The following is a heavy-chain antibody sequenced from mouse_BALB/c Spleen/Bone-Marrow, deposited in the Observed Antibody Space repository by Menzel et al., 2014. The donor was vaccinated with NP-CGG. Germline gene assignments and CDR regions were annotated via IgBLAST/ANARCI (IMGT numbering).Heavy chain of an antibody. V-gene: IGHV1-14*01. D-gene: IGHD1-1*01. CDR3: ARRPSFNGSSYGAMDY. J-gene: IGHJ4*01. CDR2: INPYNDGT. CDR1: GYTFTNYV. Sequence: EVKLQESGPELVKPGASVKMSCKASGYTFTNYVMHWVKQKPGQGLEWIGYINPYNDGTKYNEKFKGKATLTSDKSSGTAYMELSSLTSEDSAVYYCARRPSFNGSSYGAMDYWGQGTSVTVSS.